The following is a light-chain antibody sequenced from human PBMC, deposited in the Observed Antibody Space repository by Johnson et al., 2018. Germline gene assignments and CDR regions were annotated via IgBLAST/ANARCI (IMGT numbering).Light chain of an antibody. Sequence: QSVLTQPPSVSAAPGQKVTISCSGSSSNIGNNYVSWYQQLPGTARKLLIYENNKRPSAIPDRFSGSKSGTSATLGITGLQTGDEADCYCGTWDSSLSAGNVFGTGTKVTVL. J-gene: IGLJ1*01. CDR1: SSNIGNNY. CDR2: ENN. V-gene: IGLV1-51*02. CDR3: GTWDSSLSAGNV.